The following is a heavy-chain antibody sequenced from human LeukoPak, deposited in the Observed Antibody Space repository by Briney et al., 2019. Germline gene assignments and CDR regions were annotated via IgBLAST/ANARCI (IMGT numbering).Heavy chain of an antibody. D-gene: IGHD3-16*01. CDR3: VRESGVWVGPGIGRPLDV. CDR1: QFIFNNYA. CDR2: ISYDGVDK. Sequence: GGSLRLSCAASQFIFNNYAMSWVRQAPGKGLEWVASISYDGVDKYYADSLKGRFTMSRDNSKNSVYLQMDSLRVEDTAVYYCVRESGVWVGPGIGRPLDVWGKGTAVTVSS. J-gene: IGHJ6*04. V-gene: IGHV3-30-3*01.